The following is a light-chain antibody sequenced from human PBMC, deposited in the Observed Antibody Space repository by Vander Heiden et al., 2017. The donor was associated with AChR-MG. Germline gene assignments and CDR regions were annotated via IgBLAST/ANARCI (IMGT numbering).Light chain of an antibody. J-gene: IGKJ2*01. CDR1: QSISSY. CDR3: QQSDSTPYT. Sequence: DFQLTKSPSSLSASVGDRVTITCRASQSISSYLNWYQQKPGKAPKLLIYAASSLQSGVPSRFSGSGSGTDFTLTISSLQPEDFATYYCQQSDSTPYTFGQGTKLEIK. V-gene: IGKV1-39*01. CDR2: AAS.